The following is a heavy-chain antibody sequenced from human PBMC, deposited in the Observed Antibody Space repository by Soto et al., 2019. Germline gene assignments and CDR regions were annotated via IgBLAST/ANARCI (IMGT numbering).Heavy chain of an antibody. CDR2: ISYDGSNK. CDR1: GFTFSSYG. J-gene: IGHJ6*02. V-gene: IGHV3-30*18. D-gene: IGHD3-3*01. CDR3: AKDLGPTTHITIFGVVIIQSYGMDV. Sequence: GGSLRLSCAASGFTFSSYGMHWVRQAPGKGLEWVAVISYDGSNKYYADSVKGRFTISRDNSKNTLYLQMNSLRAEDTAVYYCAKDLGPTTHITIFGVVIIQSYGMDVWGQGTTVTVS.